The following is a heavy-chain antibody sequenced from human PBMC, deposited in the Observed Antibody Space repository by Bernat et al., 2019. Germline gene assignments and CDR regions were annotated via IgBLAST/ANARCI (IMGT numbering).Heavy chain of an antibody. CDR3: ARGAAAALGY. D-gene: IGHD6-13*01. J-gene: IGHJ4*02. V-gene: IGHV3-30*01. Sequence: QVQLVESGGGVVQPGRSLRLSCAASGFTFSSYAMHWVRQAPGKGLEWVAVISYDGSNKYYADSVKGRFTISRDNSKNTLLLQMNSLRAEDTAVYYCARGAAAALGYWGQGTLVTVSS. CDR2: ISYDGSNK. CDR1: GFTFSSYA.